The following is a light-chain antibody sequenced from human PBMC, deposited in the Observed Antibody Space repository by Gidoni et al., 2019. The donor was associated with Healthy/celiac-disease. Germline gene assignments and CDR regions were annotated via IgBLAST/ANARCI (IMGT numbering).Light chain of an antibody. Sequence: DIQMTQSPSSLSASGGDRVTITCQASQDISNYLNWYQQKPGKAPKLLIYDASNLETGVPSRFSGSGSGTDFTFTISSLQPEDIATYYCQQYDNLPITFGPGTKVDIK. CDR2: DAS. V-gene: IGKV1-33*01. CDR3: QQYDNLPIT. CDR1: QDISNY. J-gene: IGKJ3*01.